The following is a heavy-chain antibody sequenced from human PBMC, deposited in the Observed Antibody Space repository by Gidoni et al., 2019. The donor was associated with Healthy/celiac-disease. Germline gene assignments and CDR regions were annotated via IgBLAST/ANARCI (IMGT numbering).Heavy chain of an antibody. J-gene: IGHJ6*02. V-gene: IGHV3-73*02. CDR1: GFTFRVSA. CDR3: WVTLLQPRLLPEAMYYGMDV. D-gene: IGHD2-15*01. CDR2: IRSKANSYAT. Sequence: EVQLVESGGGLVQPGGSLKLSCSASGFTFRVSAMHWFRQASGKGLEWVGRIRSKANSYATAYAASVKGRFTISRDDSKNTAYLQMNSLKTEDTAVYYCWVTLLQPRLLPEAMYYGMDVWGQGTTVTVSS.